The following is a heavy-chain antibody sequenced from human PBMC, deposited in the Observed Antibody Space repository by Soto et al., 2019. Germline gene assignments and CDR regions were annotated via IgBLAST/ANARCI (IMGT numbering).Heavy chain of an antibody. J-gene: IGHJ4*02. CDR1: GGSISSYY. CDR3: AYGDSRGPFDS. D-gene: IGHD4-17*01. CDR2: IYNSGST. V-gene: IGHV4-59*01. Sequence: ETLSLTCTVSGGSISSYYWSWIRQPPGKGLEWIGYIYNSGSTNYNPPLKSRVTISVDTSKNQLSLKLSSVTAADTAVYYCAYGDSRGPFDSWGQGTLVTVSS.